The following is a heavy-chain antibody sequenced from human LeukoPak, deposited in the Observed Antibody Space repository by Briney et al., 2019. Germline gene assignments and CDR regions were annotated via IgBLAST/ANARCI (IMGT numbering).Heavy chain of an antibody. Sequence: ASVKVSCKASGYTFTSYGISWVRQAPGQGLEWMGWISAYNGNTNYAQKLQGRVTMTTATSTSTAYLELRSLRSDDTAVYYCARDRISAAMFGSGGYYYGMDVWGQGTTVTVSS. CDR1: GYTFTSYG. V-gene: IGHV1-18*01. CDR2: ISAYNGNT. J-gene: IGHJ6*02. CDR3: ARDRISAAMFGSGGYYYGMDV. D-gene: IGHD2-2*01.